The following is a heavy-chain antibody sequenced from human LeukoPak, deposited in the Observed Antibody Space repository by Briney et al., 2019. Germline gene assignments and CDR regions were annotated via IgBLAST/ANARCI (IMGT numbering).Heavy chain of an antibody. V-gene: IGHV4-39*01. CDR2: ICFSGTT. CDR3: ARQRSGYSYGYGKFDY. Sequence: SETLSLTCTVSGCSISSSSYYWGWIRQPPGKGLESVGSICFSGTTYYNPSLKSRVTISVDTSKNQFSLKLSSVTAAETAVYYCARQRSGYSYGYGKFDYWGQGTLVTVSS. CDR1: GCSISSSSYY. J-gene: IGHJ4*02. D-gene: IGHD5-18*01.